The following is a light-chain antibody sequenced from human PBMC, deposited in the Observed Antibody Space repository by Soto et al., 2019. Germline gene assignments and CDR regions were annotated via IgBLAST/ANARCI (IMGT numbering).Light chain of an antibody. J-gene: IGKJ1*01. CDR2: DAS. Sequence: DIQMTQSPSTLSASVGDRVTITCRASQSISNWLAWYQQKPGKAPKLLIHDASTLDRGVPSRFSGSGSGTEFTLSISSLQTDDFATYYCQHSGTFGKGTKVEIK. CDR3: QHSGT. CDR1: QSISNW. V-gene: IGKV1-5*01.